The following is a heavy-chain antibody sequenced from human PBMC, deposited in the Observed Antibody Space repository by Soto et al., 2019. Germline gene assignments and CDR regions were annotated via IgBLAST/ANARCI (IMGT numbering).Heavy chain of an antibody. CDR3: ARMRIAARQNPYSYYGMDV. Sequence: QMQLQESGPGLVKPSETLSLTCTVSGGSVSSGSYYWSWIRQPPGKGLACIGYIYYSGSTHYNPPRTSRVTISVDTSKTQFPLKLTSETAADTAVYYGARMRIAARQNPYSYYGMDVWGQGTTVTVSS. D-gene: IGHD6-6*01. V-gene: IGHV4-61*01. J-gene: IGHJ6*02. CDR2: IYYSGST. CDR1: GGSVSSGSYY.